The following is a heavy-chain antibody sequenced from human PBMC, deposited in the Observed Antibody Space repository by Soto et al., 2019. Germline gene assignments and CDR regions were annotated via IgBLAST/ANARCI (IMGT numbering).Heavy chain of an antibody. V-gene: IGHV6-1*01. CDR2: TYYTSKWNY. D-gene: IGHD5-18*01. CDR1: GDSVSSNNVA. Sequence: QVQLQQSGPGLVKPSQTLSLTCAISGDSVSSNNVAWNWVRQSPSRGLEWLGRTYYTSKWNYDYAVSVKSRISVAPDTSKNQFSLQVNFVTPEDTAVYYCARGRNSAFDYWGQGTLVNVSS. J-gene: IGHJ4*02. CDR3: ARGRNSAFDY.